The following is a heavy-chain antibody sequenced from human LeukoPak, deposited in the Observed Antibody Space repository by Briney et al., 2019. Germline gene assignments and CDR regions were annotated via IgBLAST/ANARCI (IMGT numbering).Heavy chain of an antibody. Sequence: GGSLRLSCAASGFTFSSYAMGWVRQAPGKGLDWVSAITVSGDTYYTASVKGRFTVSRDNSDNTLFLQMNSLRADDTAVYYCAKGSLVVGLTDYWGQGTLVTVSS. CDR1: GFTFSSYA. CDR2: ITVSGDT. J-gene: IGHJ4*02. CDR3: AKGSLVVGLTDY. V-gene: IGHV3-23*01. D-gene: IGHD3-16*02.